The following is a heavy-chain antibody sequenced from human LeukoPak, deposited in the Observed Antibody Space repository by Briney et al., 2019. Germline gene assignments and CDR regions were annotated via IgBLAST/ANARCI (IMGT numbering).Heavy chain of an antibody. Sequence: SETLSLTCTVSGDSISTYYWGWIRQPPGKGLEWIGTTHYSGRTYYNPSLESRVTISVATSKNQFSLKLSSVTAADTAVYYCARDGPEGVMVVAPTHYFDYWGQGTLVTVSS. CDR3: ARDGPEGVMVVAPTHYFDY. CDR1: GDSISTYY. CDR2: THYSGRT. V-gene: IGHV4-39*07. J-gene: IGHJ4*01. D-gene: IGHD2-15*01.